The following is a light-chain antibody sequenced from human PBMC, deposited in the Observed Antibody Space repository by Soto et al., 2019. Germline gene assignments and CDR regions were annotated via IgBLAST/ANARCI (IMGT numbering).Light chain of an antibody. J-gene: IGLJ2*01. V-gene: IGLV2-14*03. Sequence: QSVLAQPASVSGSPGQSITISCTGTSSDVGAYNYVSWYQHHPGKAPKLLIFDVSHRPSGVSNRFSGSKSGNTASLTISGLQAVDEADYFCSSYTTNTTPVFGGGTKVTVL. CDR3: SSYTTNTTPV. CDR1: SSDVGAYNY. CDR2: DVS.